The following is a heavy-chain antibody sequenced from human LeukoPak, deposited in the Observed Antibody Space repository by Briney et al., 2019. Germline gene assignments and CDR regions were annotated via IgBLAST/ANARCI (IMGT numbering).Heavy chain of an antibody. J-gene: IGHJ3*02. V-gene: IGHV4-34*01. CDR1: GGSFSGYY. Sequence: SETLSLTCAVYGGSFSGYYWSWIRQPPGKGLEWIGEINHSGSTNYNPSLKSRVTISVDTSKNQFSLKLSSVTAADTAVYYCVRITIFGVVNAFDIWGQGTMVTVSS. D-gene: IGHD3-3*01. CDR3: VRITIFGVVNAFDI. CDR2: INHSGST.